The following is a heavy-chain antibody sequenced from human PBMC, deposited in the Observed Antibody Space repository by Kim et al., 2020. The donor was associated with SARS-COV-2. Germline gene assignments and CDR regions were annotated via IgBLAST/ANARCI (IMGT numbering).Heavy chain of an antibody. D-gene: IGHD2-2*01. J-gene: IGHJ4*02. V-gene: IGHV5-51*01. CDR3: ARQLYCSSTSCYGFDY. CDR2: IYPGDSDT. Sequence: GESLKISCKGSGYSFTSYWIGWVRQMPGKGLEWMGIIYPGDSDTRYSPSFQGQVTISADKSISTAYLQWSSLKASDTAMFYCARQLYCSSTSCYGFDYWGQGTLVTVSS. CDR1: GYSFTSYW.